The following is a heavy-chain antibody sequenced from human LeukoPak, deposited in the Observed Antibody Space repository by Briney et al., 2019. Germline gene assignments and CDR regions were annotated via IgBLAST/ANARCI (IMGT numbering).Heavy chain of an antibody. J-gene: IGHJ4*02. Sequence: GGSLRLAWAVSGFTFMNNGIRWVRQAPGTGPQWVAVISYDGRNKYYADSVRGRFTISRDNSNNTLFLHMNSLRAEDTAVYFSMKVLNDSWGTSPPTDNWGQGTLVTVSS. CDR2: ISYDGRNK. D-gene: IGHD3-16*01. CDR1: GFTFMNNG. CDR3: MKVLNDSWGTSPPTDN. V-gene: IGHV3-30*18.